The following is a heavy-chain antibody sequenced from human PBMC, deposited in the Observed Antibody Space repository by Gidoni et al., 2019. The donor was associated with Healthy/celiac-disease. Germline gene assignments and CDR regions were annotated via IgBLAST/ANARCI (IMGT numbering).Heavy chain of an antibody. Sequence: EVQLLESGGGLVQSGGSLRHSCAASGFTFSDYAMSWVRQAPGKGLEWVSAISGSGGNTYYADSVKGRFTISRDNSKNTLYLQMNSLRAEDTAVYYCAKTYYDSSGYFTYWGQGTLVTVSS. CDR1: GFTFSDYA. D-gene: IGHD3-22*01. J-gene: IGHJ4*02. CDR3: AKTYYDSSGYFTY. V-gene: IGHV3-23*01. CDR2: ISGSGGNT.